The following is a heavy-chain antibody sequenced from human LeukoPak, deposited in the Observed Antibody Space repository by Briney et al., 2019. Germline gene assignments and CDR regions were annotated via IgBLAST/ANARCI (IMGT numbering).Heavy chain of an antibody. CDR3: AREWLGSFDY. CDR1: GFTFSSYA. V-gene: IGHV3-30*04. J-gene: IGHJ4*02. Sequence: GGSLRLSCAASGFTFSSYAMSWVRQAPGKGLEWVAVISYDGSNKYYADSVKGRFTISRDNSKNTLYLQMNSLRAEDTAVYYCAREWLGSFDYWGQGTLVTVSS. CDR2: ISYDGSNK. D-gene: IGHD6-19*01.